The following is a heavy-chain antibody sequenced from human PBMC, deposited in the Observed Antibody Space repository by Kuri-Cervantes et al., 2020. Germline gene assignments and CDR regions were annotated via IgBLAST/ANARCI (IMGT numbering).Heavy chain of an antibody. CDR3: ARGPPYYYDKC. CDR1: GFTFDDYA. CDR2: ISWNSGSI. Sequence: SLKISCAASGFTFDDYAMHWVRQAPGKGLEWVSGISWNSGSIGYADSVKGRFTISRDNAKNSLYLQMNSLRAEDTALYYCARGPPYYYDKCWGQGTLVTVSS. V-gene: IGHV3-9*01. D-gene: IGHD3-22*01. J-gene: IGHJ4*02.